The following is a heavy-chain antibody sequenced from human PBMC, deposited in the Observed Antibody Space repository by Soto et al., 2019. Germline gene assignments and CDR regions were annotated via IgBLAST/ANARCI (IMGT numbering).Heavy chain of an antibody. CDR1: GFKFASND. Sequence: DSVKVSCKASGFKFASNDINWVRQAPGQGLQWMGWMNANVDATDSPQEFKGRVSMTWNASISTAYLELHNLKSEDTAVYYCAREVVVGGSLWLDPWGQGSLVT. J-gene: IGHJ5*02. D-gene: IGHD2-15*01. CDR2: MNANVDAT. CDR3: AREVVVGGSLWLDP. V-gene: IGHV1-8*01.